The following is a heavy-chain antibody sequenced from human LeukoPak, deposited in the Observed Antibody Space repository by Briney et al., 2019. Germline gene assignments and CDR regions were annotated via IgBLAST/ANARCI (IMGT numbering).Heavy chain of an antibody. CDR3: ARDLKSPEWFDP. Sequence: TPGGSLRLSCAASGFTFSSYSMNWVRQAPGKGLEWVSSISSSSSYIYYADSVKGRFTISRDNAKNSLYLQMNSLRAEDTAVYYCARDLKSPEWFDPWGQGTLVTVSS. V-gene: IGHV3-21*01. CDR2: ISSSSSYI. CDR1: GFTFSSYS. J-gene: IGHJ5*02.